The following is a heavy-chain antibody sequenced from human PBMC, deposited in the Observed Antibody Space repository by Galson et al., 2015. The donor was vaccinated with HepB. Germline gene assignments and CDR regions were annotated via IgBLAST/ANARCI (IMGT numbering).Heavy chain of an antibody. CDR1: GYTFTSYA. J-gene: IGHJ4*02. D-gene: IGHD3-3*01. V-gene: IGHV7-4-1*02. CDR2: INTNTGNP. CDR3: ARTGDYDSGSDY. Sequence: SLKLSCAAFGYTFTSYAMNWVRQAPGQGLEWVGWINTNTGNPTYAHSFTGRFVFSLDTSVMTAYLQMNSLKAEDTAVYYCARTGDYDSGSDYWGQGTLVTVSS.